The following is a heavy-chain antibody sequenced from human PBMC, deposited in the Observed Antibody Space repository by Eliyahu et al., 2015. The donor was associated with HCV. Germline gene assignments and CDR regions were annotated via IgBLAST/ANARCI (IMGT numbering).Heavy chain of an antibody. J-gene: IGHJ4*02. CDR2: ISYDGRSK. CDR3: AKDQSAMIVVSQGYYFDY. V-gene: IGHV3-30*18. Sequence: QMRVVFRGGVVVPPGRSLRLSCVASGFTFSEYGMXWVRQAPGKGLEWVAVISYDGRSKYYADSXKGRFTISRDNSRNTLYLQLNSLRAEDTAVYYCAKDQSAMIVVSQGYYFDYWGQGTLVTVSS. D-gene: IGHD3-22*01. CDR1: GFTFSEYG.